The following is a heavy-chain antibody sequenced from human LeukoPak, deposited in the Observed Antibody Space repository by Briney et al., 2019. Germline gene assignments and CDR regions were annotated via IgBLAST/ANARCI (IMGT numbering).Heavy chain of an antibody. CDR3: ARGHPWTLYGGKHPYVY. V-gene: IGHV4-34*01. J-gene: IGHJ4*02. CDR1: GGSFSGYH. CDR2: INHSGST. Sequence: SETLSLTCAVYGGSFSGYHWSWIRQPPGKGLEWIGEINHSGSTNYNPSLKSRVTISVDTSKNQFSLKLSSVTAADTAVYYCARGHPWTLYGGKHPYVYWGQGTLVTVSS. D-gene: IGHD4-23*01.